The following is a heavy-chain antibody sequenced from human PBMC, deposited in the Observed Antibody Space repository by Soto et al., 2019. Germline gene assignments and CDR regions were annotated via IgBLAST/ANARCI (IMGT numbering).Heavy chain of an antibody. CDR2: IYYSGST. V-gene: IGHV4-31*03. D-gene: IGHD1-26*01. Sequence: SETLSLTCTVSDGSISSGGYYWSWIRQHPGKGLEWIGYIYYSGSTYYNPSLKSRVTISVDTSKNQFSLKLSSVTAADTAVYYCARGKGATTGYYYYYGMDVWGQGTTVTVSS. CDR3: ARGKGATTGYYYYYGMDV. CDR1: DGSISSGGYY. J-gene: IGHJ6*02.